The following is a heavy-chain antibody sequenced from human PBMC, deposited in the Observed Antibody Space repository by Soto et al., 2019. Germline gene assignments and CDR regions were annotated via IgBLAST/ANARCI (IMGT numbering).Heavy chain of an antibody. Sequence: QVQLQESGPGLVKPYQTLSLTCTVSGGSISSGGYYWSWIRQHPGKGLAWIGYIYYSGSTYYKPSLKSRVTISVDTSKNQFSLKLSSVTAADTAVYYCAREGCSSTSCHAHDAFDIWGQGTMVTVSS. CDR3: AREGCSSTSCHAHDAFDI. J-gene: IGHJ3*02. V-gene: IGHV4-31*03. D-gene: IGHD2-2*01. CDR1: GGSISSGGYY. CDR2: IYYSGST.